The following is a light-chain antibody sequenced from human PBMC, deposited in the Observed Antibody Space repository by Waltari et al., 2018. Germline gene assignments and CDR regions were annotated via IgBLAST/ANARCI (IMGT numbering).Light chain of an antibody. CDR2: TYN. J-gene: IGLJ3*02. CDR1: SSNIGNNV. CDR3: TSWDESLNGWV. Sequence: QSVLITPPSASGTPGPRVPISCSVRSSNIGNNVVNCYQQVPGTAPKLLIFTYNERPSGVPYRFSGSKSGTSASLAINGLQSEDEADYYCTSWDESLNGWVIGGGTKLTVL. V-gene: IGLV1-44*01.